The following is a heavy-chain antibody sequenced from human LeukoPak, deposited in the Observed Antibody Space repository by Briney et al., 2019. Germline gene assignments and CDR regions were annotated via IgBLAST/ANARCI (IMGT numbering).Heavy chain of an antibody. CDR3: ARDYPIIHYSGSGNYSFAFDI. Sequence: PSQTLSLTCTVSGASISSGGYYWSWIRQHPGKGLEWIGYINYSGSTGYNPSLKSRVTISGDTSKNQFSLKLSSVTAADTAVYYCARDYPIIHYSGSGNYSFAFDIWGQGTMVTVSS. V-gene: IGHV4-31*03. D-gene: IGHD3-10*01. CDR1: GASISSGGYY. CDR2: INYSGST. J-gene: IGHJ3*02.